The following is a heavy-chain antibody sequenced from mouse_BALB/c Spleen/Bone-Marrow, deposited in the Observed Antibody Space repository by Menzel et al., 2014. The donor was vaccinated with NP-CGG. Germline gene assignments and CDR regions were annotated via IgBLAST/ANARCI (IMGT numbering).Heavy chain of an antibody. J-gene: IGHJ2*03. CDR3: ARVWYFDY. Sequence: EVMLVESGGGLVQPGGSLKLSCAASGFTFSSYGMSWVRQTPDKRLELVATINSNGGSTYYPDSVKGRFTISRDNAKNTLYLQMSSLKSGDTAMYYCARVWYFDYWGQGTGLTVSS. CDR2: INSNGGST. CDR1: GFTFSSYG. V-gene: IGHV5-6-3*01.